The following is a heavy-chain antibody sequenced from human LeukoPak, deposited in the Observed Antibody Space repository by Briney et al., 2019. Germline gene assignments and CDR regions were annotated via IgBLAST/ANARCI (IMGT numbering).Heavy chain of an antibody. D-gene: IGHD4-23*01. Sequence: GGSLRLSCAASGFTFSSYSMNWVRQAPGKGLEWVSAISSSGGSTYYADSVKGRFTISRDNSKNTLYLQMNSLRAEDTAVYYCAKDRAVVTLVKFDYWGQGTLVTVSS. CDR1: GFTFSSYS. V-gene: IGHV3-23*01. J-gene: IGHJ4*02. CDR3: AKDRAVVTLVKFDY. CDR2: ISSSGGST.